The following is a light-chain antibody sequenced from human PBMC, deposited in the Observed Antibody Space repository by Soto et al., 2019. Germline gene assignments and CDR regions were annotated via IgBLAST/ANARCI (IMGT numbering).Light chain of an antibody. CDR1: SSDVGGYNY. CDR2: EVS. CDR3: SSYTSISTQV. J-gene: IGLJ2*01. Sequence: QSALTQPPSASGSPGQSVTISCAGTSSDVGGYNYVSWYQQYPGKVPKLMIYEVSERPSGVPDRFSGSKSGNVASLTISGLQAEDEADYYCSSYTSISTQVFGGGTKLTVL. V-gene: IGLV2-8*01.